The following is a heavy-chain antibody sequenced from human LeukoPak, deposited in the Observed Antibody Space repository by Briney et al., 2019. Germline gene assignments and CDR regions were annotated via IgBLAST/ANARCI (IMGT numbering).Heavy chain of an antibody. D-gene: IGHD3-3*01. V-gene: IGHV4-31*03. CDR1: GGSISSGGYY. CDR2: IYYSGST. Sequence: SQTLSLTCTVSGGSISSGGYYWSWIRQHPGKGLEWIGYIYYSGSTYYNPSLKGRVTISVDTSKNQFSLKLSSVTAADTAVYYCARGLGRITIFGVAPGTFDYWGQGTLVTVSS. CDR3: ARGLGRITIFGVAPGTFDY. J-gene: IGHJ4*02.